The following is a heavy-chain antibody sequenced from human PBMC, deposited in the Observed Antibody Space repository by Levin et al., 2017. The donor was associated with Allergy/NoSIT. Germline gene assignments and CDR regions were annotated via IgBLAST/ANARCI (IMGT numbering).Heavy chain of an antibody. CDR2: ITGSGGST. J-gene: IGHJ4*02. CDR3: AKLYGSGTYYNIIDH. V-gene: IGHV3-23*01. Sequence: GGSLRLSCAASGFTFSDYGMTWVRQAPGKGLDWVSAITGSGGSTFYTDSVRGRFTISRDNSKNTLYLHMDSLRAEDTALYYCAKLYGSGTYYNIIDHWGQGTLVTVSS. CDR1: GFTFSDYG. D-gene: IGHD3-10*01.